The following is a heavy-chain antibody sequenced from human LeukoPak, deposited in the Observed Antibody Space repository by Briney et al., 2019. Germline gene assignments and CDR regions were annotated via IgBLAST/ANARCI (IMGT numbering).Heavy chain of an antibody. J-gene: IGHJ3*02. Sequence: GGSLRLSCAASGFIFSSYSMNWVRQAPGKGLEWVSSISSSSSYIYYADSVKGRFTISRDNAKNTLYLQMNSLRAEDTAVYYCARDVAAHGRAFDIWGQGTMVTVSS. V-gene: IGHV3-21*01. CDR3: ARDVAAHGRAFDI. CDR1: GFIFSSYS. CDR2: ISSSSSYI. D-gene: IGHD6-25*01.